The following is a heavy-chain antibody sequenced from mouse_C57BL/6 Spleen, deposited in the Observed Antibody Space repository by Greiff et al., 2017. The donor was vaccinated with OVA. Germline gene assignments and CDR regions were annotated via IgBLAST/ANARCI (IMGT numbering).Heavy chain of an antibody. CDR3: ARGEVFYDGWYFDV. J-gene: IGHJ1*03. CDR1: GFTFSDYY. Sequence: DVHLVESEGGLVQPGSSMKLSCTASGFTFSDYYMAWVRQVPEKGLEWVANINYDGSSTYYLDSLKSRFIISRDNAKNILYLQMSSLKSEDTATYYCARGEVFYDGWYFDVWGTGTTVTVSS. D-gene: IGHD2-12*01. CDR2: INYDGSST. V-gene: IGHV5-16*01.